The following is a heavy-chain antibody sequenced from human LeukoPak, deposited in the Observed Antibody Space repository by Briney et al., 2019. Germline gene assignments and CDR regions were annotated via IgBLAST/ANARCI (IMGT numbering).Heavy chain of an antibody. V-gene: IGHV3-53*01. CDR1: GFTVSGNY. Sequence: GGSLRLSCAASGFTVSGNYMSWVRQAPGKGLKWVSAMFSGGSTYYADSVKGRFTISIDNSKNTLFLQMNSLRVEDTAVYYCEWFGERDALDIWGQGTVVTVSS. J-gene: IGHJ3*02. D-gene: IGHD3-10*01. CDR3: EWFGERDALDI. CDR2: MFSGGST.